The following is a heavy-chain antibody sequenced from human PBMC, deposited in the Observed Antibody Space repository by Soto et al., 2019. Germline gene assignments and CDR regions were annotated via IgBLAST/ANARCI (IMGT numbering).Heavy chain of an antibody. CDR1: GGSFRRHA. D-gene: IGHD4-17*01. CDR3: ARDPAPTVTTLGHGLDV. Sequence: QVQLMQSGPEVKTPGSSVKVSCRASGGSFRRHAISWVRQAPGQGLEWMGGIIPVFDTANYAQKFQGRLTVTADESTNTAYMDLTSLTSEDTAVYYCARDPAPTVTTLGHGLDVWGQGTTVTVSS. J-gene: IGHJ6*02. V-gene: IGHV1-69*01. CDR2: IIPVFDTA.